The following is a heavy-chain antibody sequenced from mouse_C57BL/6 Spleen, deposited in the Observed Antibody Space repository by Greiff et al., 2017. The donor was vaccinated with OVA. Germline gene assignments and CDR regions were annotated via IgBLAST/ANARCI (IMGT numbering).Heavy chain of an antibody. D-gene: IGHD2-1*01. Sequence: VQLQQSGAELVKPGASVKLSCKASGYTFTSYWMQWVKQRPGQGLEWIGEIDPSDSYTNFNQKFKGKATLTVDTSSSTANMQLSSLTSEDSAVYYCARRGNYEMDYWGQGTSVTVSS. CDR2: IDPSDSYT. CDR1: GYTFTSYW. J-gene: IGHJ4*01. CDR3: ARRGNYEMDY. V-gene: IGHV1-50*01.